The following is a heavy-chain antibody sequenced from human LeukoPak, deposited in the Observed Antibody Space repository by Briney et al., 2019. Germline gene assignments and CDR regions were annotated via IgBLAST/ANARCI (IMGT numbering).Heavy chain of an antibody. CDR1: GFTFSSYE. CDR3: ASYVLGDAFDI. V-gene: IGHV3-21*01. J-gene: IGHJ3*02. CDR2: ISSSSSYI. Sequence: PGGSLRLSCAASGFTFSSYEMNWVRQAPGKGLEWVSSISSSSSYIYYADSVKGRFTISRDNAKNSLYLQMNSLRAEDTAVYYCASYVLGDAFDIWGQGTMVTVSS. D-gene: IGHD3-3*02.